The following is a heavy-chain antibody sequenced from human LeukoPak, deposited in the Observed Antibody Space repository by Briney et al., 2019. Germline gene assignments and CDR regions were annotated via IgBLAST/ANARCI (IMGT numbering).Heavy chain of an antibody. CDR1: GYTFTSYY. Sequence: GASVKVSCKASGYTFTSYYMHWVRQAPGQGLEWMGRIIPILGIANYAQKFQGRVTITADKSTSTAYMELSSLRSEDTAVYYCAREGKEGLAAAGTETQDFDYWGQGTLVTVSS. D-gene: IGHD6-13*01. CDR2: IIPILGIA. J-gene: IGHJ4*02. CDR3: AREGKEGLAAAGTETQDFDY. V-gene: IGHV1-69*04.